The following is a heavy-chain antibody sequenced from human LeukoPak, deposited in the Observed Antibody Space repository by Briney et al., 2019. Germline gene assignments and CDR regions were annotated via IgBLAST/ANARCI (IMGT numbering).Heavy chain of an antibody. J-gene: IGHJ4*02. D-gene: IGHD6-19*01. V-gene: IGHV5-51*01. CDR3: ARPSSSGWYYFDY. CDR2: IYPGDSDT. Sequence: GESLKISCKGSGYSFTSYWIGWVRQMPRKGLEWMGIIYPGDSDTRYSPSFQGQVTISADKPISTAYLQWSSLKASDTAMYYCARPSSSGWYYFDYWGQGTLVTVSS. CDR1: GYSFTSYW.